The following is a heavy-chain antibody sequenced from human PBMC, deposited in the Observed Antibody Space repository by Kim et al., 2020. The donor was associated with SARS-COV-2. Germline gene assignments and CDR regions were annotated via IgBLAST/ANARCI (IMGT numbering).Heavy chain of an antibody. CDR2: ISYDGSNK. V-gene: IGHV3-30*18. Sequence: GGSLRLSCAASGFTFSSYGMHWVRQAPGKGLEWVAVISYDGSNKYYADSVKGRFTISRDNSKNTLYLQMNSLRAEDMAVYYCAKDLHNYGSGNYYRDCYYCGMDGCGKGTSVTVSS. CDR3: AKDLHNYGSGNYYRDCYYCGMDG. CDR1: GFTFSSYG. D-gene: IGHD3-10*01. J-gene: IGHJ6*04.